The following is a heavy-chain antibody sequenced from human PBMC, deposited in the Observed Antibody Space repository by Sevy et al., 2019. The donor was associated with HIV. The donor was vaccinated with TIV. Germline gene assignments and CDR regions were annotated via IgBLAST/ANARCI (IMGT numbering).Heavy chain of an antibody. J-gene: IGHJ4*02. CDR2: ISYDGSTT. D-gene: IGHD3-22*01. Sequence: VGSLRLSCAASGFTFSNYPMHWVRQAPGKGLEWVAVISYDGSTTYYADSLKGRFTISRDTSKSTLYLQVNSLRAEDAAVYYCARAALTSGYLYYFDYWGQGTLVTVSS. CDR1: GFTFSNYP. CDR3: ARAALTSGYLYYFDY. V-gene: IGHV3-30*04.